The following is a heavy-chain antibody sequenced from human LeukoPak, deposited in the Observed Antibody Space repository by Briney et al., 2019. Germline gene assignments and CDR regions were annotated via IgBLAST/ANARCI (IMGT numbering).Heavy chain of an antibody. CDR3: ARVEEGYGSGRRENYYYYYMDV. V-gene: IGHV4-61*01. J-gene: IGHJ6*03. CDR2: IHYIGST. D-gene: IGHD3-10*01. CDR1: GYSISSGYY. Sequence: SETLSLTCTVSGYSISSGYYWSWIRQPPGKGLEWIGYIHYIGSTNYNPSLKSRVTISVDTSKKQFSLKLISGTAADTAVYYCARVEEGYGSGRRENYYYYYMDVWGKGTTVTISS.